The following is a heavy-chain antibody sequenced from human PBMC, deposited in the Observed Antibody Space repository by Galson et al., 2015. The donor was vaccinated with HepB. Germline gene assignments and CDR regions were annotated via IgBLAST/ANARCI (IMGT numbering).Heavy chain of an antibody. CDR3: AKDMGHNVGNLYGMDV. J-gene: IGHJ6*02. CDR1: GFNFDDYG. V-gene: IGHV3-9*01. D-gene: IGHD2-21*01. Sequence: SLRLSCAGSGFNFDDYGMHWVRLVPGKGLEWVSGIDKNSVKIGYVDSVKGRFTVSRDNAKNSLYLQMNSLRPEDTALYHCAKDMGHNVGNLYGMDVWGQGTLVTVS. CDR2: IDKNSVKI.